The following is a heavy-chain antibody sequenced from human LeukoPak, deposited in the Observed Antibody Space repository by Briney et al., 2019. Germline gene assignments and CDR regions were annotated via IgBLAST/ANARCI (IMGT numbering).Heavy chain of an antibody. CDR2: INHSGST. J-gene: IGHJ4*02. CDR1: GGSFSGYY. V-gene: IGHV4-34*01. D-gene: IGHD3-16*01. Sequence: SETLSLTCAVYGGSFSGYYWSWIRQPPGKGLEWIGEINHSGSTNYNPSLKSRVTISVDTSKNQFSLNLSSVTAADTAVYCARRAGLGYFDCWGQGTLVTVSS. CDR3: ARRAGLGYFDC.